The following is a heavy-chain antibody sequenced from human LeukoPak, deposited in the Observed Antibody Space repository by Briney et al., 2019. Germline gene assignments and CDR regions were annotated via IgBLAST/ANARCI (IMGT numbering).Heavy chain of an antibody. CDR2: IYYSGST. CDR3: ARESSGYSSLEY. CDR1: GGSIRSSSYY. V-gene: IGHV4-39*07. J-gene: IGHJ4*02. D-gene: IGHD3-22*01. Sequence: SETLSLTCTVSGGSIRSSSYYWGWIRQPPGKGLEWIGNIYYSGSTFYNPSLKSRVTISVDTSKNQFSLKLSSLTAADTAVYYCARESSGYSSLEYWGQGTQVTVSS.